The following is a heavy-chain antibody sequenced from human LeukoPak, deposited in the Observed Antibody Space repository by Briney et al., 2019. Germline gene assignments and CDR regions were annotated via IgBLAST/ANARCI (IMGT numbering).Heavy chain of an antibody. Sequence: SVKVSCKASGGTFSSYAISWVRQAPGQGLEWMGGIIPIFGTANYAQKFQGRVTITADESTSTAYMELSSLRSEDTAVYYCASSGYYPPYYYYGMDVWGQGTTVTVSS. CDR1: GGTFSSYA. D-gene: IGHD3-22*01. CDR3: ASSGYYPPYYYYGMDV. V-gene: IGHV1-69*01. J-gene: IGHJ6*02. CDR2: IIPIFGTA.